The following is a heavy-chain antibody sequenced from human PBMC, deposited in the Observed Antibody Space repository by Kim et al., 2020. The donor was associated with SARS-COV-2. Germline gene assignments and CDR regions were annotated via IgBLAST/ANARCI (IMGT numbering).Heavy chain of an antibody. Sequence: GGSLRLSCAASGFTFRTYWMHWVRQVPGKGLVWVSRINDDGSVTTYADSVKGRFTISTDNSKNMMYLQMNSLRAEDTAMYYCTRDPDYSKGASFDYWGQG. CDR3: TRDPDYSKGASFDY. V-gene: IGHV3-74*01. J-gene: IGHJ4*02. CDR2: INDDGSVT. D-gene: IGHD4-4*01. CDR1: GFTFRTYW.